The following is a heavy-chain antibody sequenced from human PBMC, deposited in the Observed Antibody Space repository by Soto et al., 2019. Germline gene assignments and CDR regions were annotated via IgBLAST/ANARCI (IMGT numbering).Heavy chain of an antibody. CDR1: GFAGNSDY. CDR3: VRTSSY. CDR2: IFGGGST. Sequence: QRGGSLRLSCADSGFAGNSDYMSWVRQAPGKGLEWVSVIFGGGSTYYSDSVKGRFTISRDNSKNTVFLQMNSLRAEDTAVYYCVRTSSYWGQGTRVTVSS. D-gene: IGHD2-2*01. J-gene: IGHJ4*02. V-gene: IGHV3-53*01.